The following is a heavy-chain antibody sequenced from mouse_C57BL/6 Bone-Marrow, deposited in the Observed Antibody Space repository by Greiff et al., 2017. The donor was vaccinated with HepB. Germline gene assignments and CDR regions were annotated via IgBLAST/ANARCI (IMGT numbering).Heavy chain of an antibody. CDR2: IYPRSGNT. J-gene: IGHJ3*01. CDR3: ARRGLRRSFSY. V-gene: IGHV1-81*01. D-gene: IGHD2-4*01. CDR1: GYTFTSYG. Sequence: QVQLKQSGAELARPGASVKLSCKASGYTFTSYGISWVKQRTGQGLEWIGEIYPRSGNTYYNEKFKGKATLTADKSSSTAYMELRSLTSEDSAVYFCARRGLRRSFSYWGQGTLVTVSA.